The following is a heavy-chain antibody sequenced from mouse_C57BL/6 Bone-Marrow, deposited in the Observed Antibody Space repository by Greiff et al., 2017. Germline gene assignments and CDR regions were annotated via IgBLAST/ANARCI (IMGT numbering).Heavy chain of an antibody. CDR2: ISSGSSTI. V-gene: IGHV5-17*01. CDR3: ARDYYGSSYVGNWYFDV. Sequence: EVQRLESGGGLVKPGGSLKLSCAASGFTFSDYGMHWVRQAPEKGLEWVAYISSGSSTIYYADTVKGRFTITRDNAKNTLFLQMTSLRSEDTAMYYGARDYYGSSYVGNWYFDVWGTGTTVTVSS. CDR1: GFTFSDYG. J-gene: IGHJ1*03. D-gene: IGHD1-1*01.